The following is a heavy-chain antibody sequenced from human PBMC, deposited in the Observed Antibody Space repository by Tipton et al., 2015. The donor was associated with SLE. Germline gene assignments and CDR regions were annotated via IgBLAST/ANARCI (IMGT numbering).Heavy chain of an antibody. Sequence: TLSLTCTVSGYSISSGYYWGWIRQPPGKGLEWIGSIYHSGSTYYNPPLKSRVTISVDTSKNQFSLKLSSVTAADTAVYYCARATNAEGVFDYWGQGPLVTVPS. CDR3: ARATNAEGVFDY. CDR2: IYHSGST. CDR1: GYSISSGYY. D-gene: IGHD2-2*01. J-gene: IGHJ4*02. V-gene: IGHV4-38-2*02.